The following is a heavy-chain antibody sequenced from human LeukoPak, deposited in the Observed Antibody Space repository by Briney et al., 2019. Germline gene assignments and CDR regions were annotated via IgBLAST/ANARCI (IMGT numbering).Heavy chain of an antibody. V-gene: IGHV3-48*02. CDR3: ARDLQIPQHGFSVDY. CDR2: ITSSSSNI. D-gene: IGHD1-1*01. CDR1: GFTFSTYS. Sequence: GGSLRLSCAASGFTFSTYSMNWVRHAPGKGLEWLSYITSSSSNIYYADSVKGRFTISRDNAKNSLYLQLNSLRDEDTAVYYCARDLQIPQHGFSVDYWGQGTLVTVSS. J-gene: IGHJ4*02.